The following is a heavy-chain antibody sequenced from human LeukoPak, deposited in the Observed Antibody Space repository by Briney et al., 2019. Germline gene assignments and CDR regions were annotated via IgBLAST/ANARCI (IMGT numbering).Heavy chain of an antibody. V-gene: IGHV4-34*01. CDR2: INHSGST. CDR3: AAVYYDFWSEGCDI. Sequence: SETLSLTCAVYGGSFSGYYWSWIRQPPGKGLEWIGEINHSGSTNYNPSLKSRVTISVDTSKNQFSLKLSSVTAADTAVYYCAAVYYDFWSEGCDIWGQGTMVTVSS. J-gene: IGHJ3*02. D-gene: IGHD3-3*01. CDR1: GGSFSGYY.